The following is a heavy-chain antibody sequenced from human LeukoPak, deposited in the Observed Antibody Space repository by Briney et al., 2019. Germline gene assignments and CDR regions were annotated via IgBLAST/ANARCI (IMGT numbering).Heavy chain of an antibody. Sequence: GASVKVSCKASGGTFSSYAISWVRQAPGQGLEWMGGIIPIFGTANYAQKFQGRVTITADESTSTAYMELSSLRSEDTAVYYCAMRGDSSSWSPLDYWGQGTLVTVSS. D-gene: IGHD6-13*01. CDR3: AMRGDSSSWSPLDY. CDR1: GGTFSSYA. J-gene: IGHJ4*02. CDR2: IIPIFGTA. V-gene: IGHV1-69*13.